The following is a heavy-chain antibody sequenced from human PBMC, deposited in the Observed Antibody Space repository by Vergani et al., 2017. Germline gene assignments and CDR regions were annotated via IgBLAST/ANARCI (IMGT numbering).Heavy chain of an antibody. CDR2: IYPGDSDT. CDR1: GYSFTSYW. V-gene: IGHV5-51*03. J-gene: IGHJ2*01. Sequence: EVQLVQSGAEVKKPGESLKISCKGSGYSFTSYWIGWVRQMPGKGLEWMWIIYPGDSDTRYSPSFQGQVTISADKSISTAYLQWSSLKASDTAMYYCARGNKEIAAPYWYFDLWGRGTLVTVSS. D-gene: IGHD6-6*01. CDR3: ARGNKEIAAPYWYFDL.